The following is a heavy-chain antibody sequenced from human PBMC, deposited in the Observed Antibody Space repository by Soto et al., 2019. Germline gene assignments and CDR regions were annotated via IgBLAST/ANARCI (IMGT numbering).Heavy chain of an antibody. CDR1: GFTFSNYF. CDR2: INRDGSNI. Sequence: PGGSLRLSCAASGFTFSNYFMHWVRQAPGKGLVWVSHINRDGSNIIYADFVKGRFTISRDNAKHTMYLQMSSLRAEDTAMYYCARAKDPEGDAFDIWGQGTMVTVSS. V-gene: IGHV3-74*01. CDR3: ARAKDPEGDAFDI. J-gene: IGHJ3*02.